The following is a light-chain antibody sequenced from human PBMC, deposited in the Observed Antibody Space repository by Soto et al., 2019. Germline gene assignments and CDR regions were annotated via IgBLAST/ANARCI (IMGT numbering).Light chain of an antibody. CDR2: ATS. J-gene: IGKJ5*01. CDR3: QQHGSSSFT. CDR1: QSVSSSY. Sequence: EIVLTQSPGTLSLSSGERATLSCRASQSVSSSYLAWYQQKPGQAPRLLVYATSSRATGIPDRFSGSGSGTDFTLTISRLEPEDFAVYYCQQHGSSSFTFGQGTRLEIK. V-gene: IGKV3-20*01.